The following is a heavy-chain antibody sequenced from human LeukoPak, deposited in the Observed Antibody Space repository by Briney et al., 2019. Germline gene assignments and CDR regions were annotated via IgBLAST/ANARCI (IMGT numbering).Heavy chain of an antibody. Sequence: GGSLRLSCAASGFTFSSYSMNWVRQAPGKGLEWVSSISSSSYIYYADSVKGRFTISRDNAKNSLYLQMNSLRAEDTAVYYCAREGRNYYDSSGYYRAEYFQHWGQGTLVTVSS. V-gene: IGHV3-21*01. J-gene: IGHJ1*01. CDR3: AREGRNYYDSSGYYRAEYFQH. CDR1: GFTFSSYS. D-gene: IGHD3-22*01. CDR2: ISSSSYI.